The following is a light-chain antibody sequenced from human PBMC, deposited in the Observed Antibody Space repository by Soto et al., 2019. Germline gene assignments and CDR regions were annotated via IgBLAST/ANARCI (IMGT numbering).Light chain of an antibody. CDR3: QQYYDWPRT. J-gene: IGKJ1*01. Sequence: DTVMTQSPVTLSVSPGERVTLSCRASQVVISNLAWYQQKRGQAPRVLIYGASTRATGVPDRFSGSGSGTAFTLRITSLQSEDSAVYYCQQYYDWPRTFGQGTNVEIK. V-gene: IGKV3-15*01. CDR2: GAS. CDR1: QVVISN.